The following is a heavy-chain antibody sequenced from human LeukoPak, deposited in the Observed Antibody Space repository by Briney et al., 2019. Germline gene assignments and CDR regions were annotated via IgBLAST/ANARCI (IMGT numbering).Heavy chain of an antibody. V-gene: IGHV4-4*07. CDR3: AREAPAAITTGMDV. J-gene: IGHJ6*02. D-gene: IGHD2-2*01. Sequence: SETLSPTCTVSGGSISSYYWSWIRQPAGKGLEWIGRIYTSGSTNYNPSLKSRVTMSVDTSKNQFSLKLSSVTAADTAVYYCAREAPAAITTGMDVWGQGTTVTVSS. CDR2: IYTSGST. CDR1: GGSISSYY.